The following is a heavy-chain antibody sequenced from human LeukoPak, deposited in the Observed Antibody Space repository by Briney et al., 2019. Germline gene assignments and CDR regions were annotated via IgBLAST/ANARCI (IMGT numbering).Heavy chain of an antibody. V-gene: IGHV4-34*01. D-gene: IGHD6-13*01. Sequence: AETLSLTCAVYGGSFSGYYWSWIRQTPGKGLEGIGEINHSGSTNYNPSLKSRVTISVDTSKDQFSLKLSPVTAAGTGVYYCARVSAAAAPFDYWGDGTLVTVSS. CDR3: ARVSAAAAPFDY. J-gene: IGHJ4*01. CDR2: INHSGST. CDR1: GGSFSGYY.